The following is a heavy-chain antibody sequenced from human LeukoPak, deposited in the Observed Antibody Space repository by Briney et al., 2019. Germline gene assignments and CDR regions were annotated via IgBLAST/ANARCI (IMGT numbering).Heavy chain of an antibody. D-gene: IGHD3-22*01. CDR2: ISVYSDDT. Sequence: ASVKVSCKASGYTFTNYAISWVRQAPGQGLEWMGWISVYSDDTKSAQNLQGRITMTKDTSTSTAYMELRSLRSDDTAVYYCAREADSSSYFFRPDYWGQGTLVTVSS. CDR3: AREADSSSYFFRPDY. CDR1: GYTFTNYA. V-gene: IGHV1-18*01. J-gene: IGHJ4*02.